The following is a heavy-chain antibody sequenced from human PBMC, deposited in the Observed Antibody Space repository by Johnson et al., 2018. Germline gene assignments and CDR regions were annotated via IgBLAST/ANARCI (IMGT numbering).Heavy chain of an antibody. CDR1: GFTFSSYG. CDR3: ARDLRHSSGWYVDPYYYYMDV. Sequence: QVQLLECGGGVVQPGRSLRLSCAASGFTFSSYGMHWVRPAPGKGLEWVAVISYDGSNKYYADAVNGRFTISRDNSKNTLYLQMNSRRAEDTAGYYCARDLRHSSGWYVDPYYYYMDVWGKGTTVTVSS. CDR2: ISYDGSNK. V-gene: IGHV3-30*03. J-gene: IGHJ6*03. D-gene: IGHD6-19*01.